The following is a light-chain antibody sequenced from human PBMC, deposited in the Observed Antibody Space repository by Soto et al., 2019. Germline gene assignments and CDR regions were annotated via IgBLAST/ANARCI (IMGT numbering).Light chain of an antibody. J-gene: IGLJ2*01. CDR1: SSDVGNYNL. Sequence: QSALTQPASVSGSPGQSITISCTGTSSDVGNYNLVSWYQQHPGKAPKLIIYEDTNWNSGVSNRFSGSKSGNTAALTISGLQAEDEADYYCSSYASSNTVIFGGGTKLTVL. V-gene: IGLV2-23*01. CDR2: EDT. CDR3: SSYASSNTVI.